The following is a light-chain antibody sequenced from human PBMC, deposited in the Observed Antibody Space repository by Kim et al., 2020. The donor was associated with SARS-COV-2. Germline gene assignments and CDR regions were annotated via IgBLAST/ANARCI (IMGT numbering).Light chain of an antibody. CDR1: SLRSYY. Sequence: SSELTQDPAVSVALGQTVRITCQGDSLRSYYATWYQQKPGQAPVLVIYGKNNRPSGIPDRFSGSSSGNTASLTITGAQAEDEADYYCTSRDSSDNHVFAT. V-gene: IGLV3-19*01. CDR2: GKN. CDR3: TSRDSSDNHV. J-gene: IGLJ1*01.